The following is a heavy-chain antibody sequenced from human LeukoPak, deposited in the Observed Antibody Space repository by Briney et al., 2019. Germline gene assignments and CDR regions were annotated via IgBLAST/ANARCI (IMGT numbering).Heavy chain of an antibody. Sequence: PSETLSLTCAVYGGSFSGYYWSWIRQPPGKGLEWIGEINHSGSTNYNPSLKSRVTISVDTSKNQFSLKLSSVTAADTAVYYCARGEIVVVVAATPNYYYMDVWGKGTTVTVSS. D-gene: IGHD2-15*01. J-gene: IGHJ6*03. CDR3: ARGEIVVVVAATPNYYYMDV. CDR1: GGSFSGYY. V-gene: IGHV4-34*01. CDR2: INHSGST.